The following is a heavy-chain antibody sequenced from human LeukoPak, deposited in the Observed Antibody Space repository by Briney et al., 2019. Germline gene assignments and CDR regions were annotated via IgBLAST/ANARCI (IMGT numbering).Heavy chain of an antibody. J-gene: IGHJ3*02. V-gene: IGHV3-30-3*01. CDR3: AKDSYDSSGQIDAFDI. CDR1: GFTFSSYA. Sequence: GRSLRLSCAASGFTFSSYAMHWVRQAPGKGLEWVAVISYDGSNKYYADSVKGRFTISRDNSKNTLYLQMNSLRAEDTAVYYCAKDSYDSSGQIDAFDIWGQGTMVTVSS. D-gene: IGHD3-22*01. CDR2: ISYDGSNK.